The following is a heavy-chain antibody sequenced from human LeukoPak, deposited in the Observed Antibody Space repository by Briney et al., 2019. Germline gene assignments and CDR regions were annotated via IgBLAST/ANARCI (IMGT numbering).Heavy chain of an antibody. J-gene: IGHJ6*03. D-gene: IGHD3-3*01. CDR2: TSFDGSDN. CDR1: GFTFSSYA. CDR3: ARGTIFGVVMGPFYYMDV. V-gene: IGHV3-30*04. Sequence: PGGSLRLSCAASGFTFSSYAMHWVRQAPGKGLKWVAVTSFDGSDNYYADSVKGRFTISRDNSKNTLYLQMNSLRPDDTAVYYCARGTIFGVVMGPFYYMDVWGKGTTVTVSS.